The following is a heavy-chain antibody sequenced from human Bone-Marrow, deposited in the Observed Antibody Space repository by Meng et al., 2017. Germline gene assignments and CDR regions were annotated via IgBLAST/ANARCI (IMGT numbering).Heavy chain of an antibody. CDR1: GGSISSSNW. CDR3: ARVSLQATIAAAGVVWFDP. D-gene: IGHD6-13*01. J-gene: IGHJ5*02. Sequence: QVQLQEAGPGLGKPAGTLSLTCAGPGGSISSSNWWSWVRQPPGKGLEWIGEIYHSGSTNYNPSLKSRVTISVDKSKNQFSLKLSSVTAADTAVYYCARVSLQATIAAAGVVWFDPWGQGTLVTVSS. CDR2: IYHSGST. V-gene: IGHV4-4*02.